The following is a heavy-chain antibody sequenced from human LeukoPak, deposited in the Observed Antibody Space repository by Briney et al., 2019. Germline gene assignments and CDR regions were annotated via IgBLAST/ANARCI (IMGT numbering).Heavy chain of an antibody. J-gene: IGHJ4*02. CDR2: IYHSGST. V-gene: IGHV4-4*02. CDR3: AREGATVTTNRGFDY. CDR1: GGSISSSNW. D-gene: IGHD4-17*01. Sequence: SETLSLTCAVSGGSISSSNWWSWVRQPPGKGLEWIGEIYHSGSTNYNPSLKSRVTISVDTSKNQFSLKLSSVTAADTAVYYCAREGATVTTNRGFDYWGQGTLVTVSS.